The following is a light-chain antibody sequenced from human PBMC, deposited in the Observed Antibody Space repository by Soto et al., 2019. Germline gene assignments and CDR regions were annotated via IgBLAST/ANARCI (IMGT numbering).Light chain of an antibody. CDR3: ASWDDSLNGLYV. V-gene: IGLV1-44*01. J-gene: IGLJ1*01. CDR2: NNN. Sequence: QAVLTQPPSASGTPGQVFTISCSGSSSNIGSGTVNWYQQLPGTAPKLLIYNNNQWPSGVPDRFSGSKSGTSGSLAISGLQSEDEADYYCASWDDSLNGLYVFGTGTKVTVL. CDR1: SSNIGSGT.